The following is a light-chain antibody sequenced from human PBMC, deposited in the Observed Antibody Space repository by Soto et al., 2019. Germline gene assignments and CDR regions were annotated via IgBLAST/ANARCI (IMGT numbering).Light chain of an antibody. V-gene: IGKV3-20*01. CDR1: QSVSTN. CDR3: QQYGSSPPRT. Sequence: EIVMTQSPVTLSVTPGERATLSCRASQSVSTNLAWYQQKPGQAPRLLIFDASQRATGIPARFRGSGSGTDFTLTISRLEPEDFAVYYCQQYGSSPPRTFGQGTKVDI. J-gene: IGKJ1*01. CDR2: DAS.